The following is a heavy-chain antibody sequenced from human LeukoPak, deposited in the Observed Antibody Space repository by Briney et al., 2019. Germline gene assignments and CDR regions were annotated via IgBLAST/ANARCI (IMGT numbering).Heavy chain of an antibody. J-gene: IGHJ4*02. D-gene: IGHD2-15*01. CDR3: AKEILFGGFNRY. Sequence: GGSLRLPCAASGFTVSSNYMSWVRQAPGKGLEWVSVIYSGGSTYYADSVKGRFTISRDNSKNTLYLQMNSLRAEDTAVYYCAKEILFGGFNRYWGQGTLVTVSS. CDR1: GFTVSSNY. CDR2: IYSGGST. V-gene: IGHV3-53*01.